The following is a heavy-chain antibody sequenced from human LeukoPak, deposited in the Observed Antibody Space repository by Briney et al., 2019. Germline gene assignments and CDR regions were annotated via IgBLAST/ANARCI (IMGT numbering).Heavy chain of an antibody. CDR1: GFTFSNYV. D-gene: IGHD5-12*01. CDR3: ASGSGYYISDY. Sequence: GGSLRLSCAASGFTFSNYVMNWVRQAPGRGLEWVSGISGGGDGTHYADSVKGRLTVSRDNSKNTMYLLMSSLRVDDTAVYYCASGSGYYISDYWGQGTLVTVSS. J-gene: IGHJ4*02. CDR2: ISGGGDGT. V-gene: IGHV3-23*01.